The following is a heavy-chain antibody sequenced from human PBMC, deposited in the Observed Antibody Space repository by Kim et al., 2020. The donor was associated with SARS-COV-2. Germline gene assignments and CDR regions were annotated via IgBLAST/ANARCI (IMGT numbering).Heavy chain of an antibody. D-gene: IGHD2-8*01. CDR1: GGSITSSSYS. CDR2: IYYSGST. Sequence: SETLSLTCTVSGGSITSSSYSWGWIRQPPGKGLEWIGSIYYSGSTYYNPSLKSRVTISVDTSKNQFSLKLSSVTAADTAVYYCATEYCTNGVCLGNWFDPWGQGTLVTVSS. V-gene: IGHV4-39*07. J-gene: IGHJ5*02. CDR3: ATEYCTNGVCLGNWFDP.